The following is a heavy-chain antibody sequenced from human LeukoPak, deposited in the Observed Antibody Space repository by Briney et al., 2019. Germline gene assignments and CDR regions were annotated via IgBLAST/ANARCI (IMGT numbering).Heavy chain of an antibody. CDR2: INPNSGGT. CDR3: ARELLRVTMLRGVMRGRHNWFDP. Sequence: ASVKVSCKASGYTFTGDYMHWVRQAPGQGREWMGWINPNSGGTNYAQTFQGGVTITRDTSISTAYMELSRLRSDDTAVYYCARELLRVTMLRGVMRGRHNWFDPWGQGTLVTVSS. D-gene: IGHD3-10*01. J-gene: IGHJ5*02. V-gene: IGHV1-2*02. CDR1: GYTFTGDY.